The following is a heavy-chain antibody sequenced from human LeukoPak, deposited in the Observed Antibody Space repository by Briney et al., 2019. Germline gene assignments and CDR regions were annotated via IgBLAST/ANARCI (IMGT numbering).Heavy chain of an antibody. CDR3: ATYTQYFGAPGTDY. CDR1: GFRFRKYG. D-gene: IGHD3-10*01. V-gene: IGHV3-7*01. CDR2: IDKDGSEK. Sequence: GGSLRLSCSVSGFRFRKYGMGWVRRAQARGLGWGASIDKDGSEKRYADSVKGRFTIFRDNAKNSVYLQMTSLGAEDTAVYYCATYTQYFGAPGTDYWGQGTLVTVSS. J-gene: IGHJ4*02.